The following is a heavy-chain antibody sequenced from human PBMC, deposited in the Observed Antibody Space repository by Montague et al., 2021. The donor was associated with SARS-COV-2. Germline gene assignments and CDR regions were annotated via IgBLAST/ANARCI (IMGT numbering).Heavy chain of an antibody. Sequence: TLSLTCTVSGVSISSGDYSWNWIRQSPGKVLEWIGFIYESGSTLYNPSLKSRITISADRSKNQFPLRLNSVTDADTAVYYCARQIIANAFDVWGHGTTVTVSS. J-gene: IGHJ3*01. V-gene: IGHV4-30-2*06. CDR2: IYESGST. D-gene: IGHD2/OR15-2a*01. CDR3: ARQIIANAFDV. CDR1: GVSISSGDYS.